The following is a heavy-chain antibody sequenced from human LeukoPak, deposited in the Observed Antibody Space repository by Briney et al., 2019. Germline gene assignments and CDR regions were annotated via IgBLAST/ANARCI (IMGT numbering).Heavy chain of an antibody. J-gene: IGHJ6*03. D-gene: IGHD4-17*01. CDR1: GFTFSSYW. CDR2: IKQDGREK. Sequence: GGSLRLSCGASGFTFSSYWMSWVRQAPGKGLEWVANIKQDGREKYYVDSVKGRFTISRDNAKNSLYLQMNSLRAEDTAVYYCVTAPYGDYYYYMDVWGKGTTVTISS. V-gene: IGHV3-7*01. CDR3: VTAPYGDYYYYMDV.